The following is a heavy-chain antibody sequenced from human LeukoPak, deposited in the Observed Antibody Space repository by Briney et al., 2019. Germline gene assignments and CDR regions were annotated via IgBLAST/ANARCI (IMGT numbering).Heavy chain of an antibody. V-gene: IGHV3-74*01. D-gene: IGHD3-22*01. J-gene: IGHJ4*02. CDR3: AREAYDSSGYYYSPYFDY. CDR2: INSDGSST. CDR1: GFTFSSYW. Sequence: GGXLRLSCAASGFTFSSYWMHWVRQAPGKGLVWVSRINSDGSSTNYADSVKGRFTISRDNAKNTLYLQMNSLRAEDTAVYYCAREAYDSSGYYYSPYFDYWGQGTLVTVSS.